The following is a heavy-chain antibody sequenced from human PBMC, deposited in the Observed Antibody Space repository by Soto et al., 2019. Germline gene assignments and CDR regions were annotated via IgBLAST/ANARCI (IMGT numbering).Heavy chain of an antibody. Sequence: GGSLRLSCAASGFTFSNYGIHWVRQAPGKGLEWVAVVSYDGSNTYYVDSVKGRFTISRDNSKNTLYLQMNSLRAEDTAVYYCAKRITIFGVATLARGMDVWGQGTTVTVSS. CDR3: AKRITIFGVATLARGMDV. CDR2: VSYDGSNT. V-gene: IGHV3-30*18. J-gene: IGHJ6*02. D-gene: IGHD3-3*01. CDR1: GFTFSNYG.